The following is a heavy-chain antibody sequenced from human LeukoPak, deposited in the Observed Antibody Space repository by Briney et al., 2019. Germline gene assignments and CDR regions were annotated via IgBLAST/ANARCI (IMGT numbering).Heavy chain of an antibody. V-gene: IGHV3-23*01. Sequence: PGGSLRLSCAASGSTFSSYAMSWVRQAPGKGLEWVSAISGSGGSTYYTDSVKGRFTISRDNSKNTLYLQMNSLRAEDTAVYYCARDWSDSSFDYWGQGTLVTVSS. J-gene: IGHJ4*02. CDR3: ARDWSDSSFDY. D-gene: IGHD2-21*01. CDR1: GSTFSSYA. CDR2: ISGSGGST.